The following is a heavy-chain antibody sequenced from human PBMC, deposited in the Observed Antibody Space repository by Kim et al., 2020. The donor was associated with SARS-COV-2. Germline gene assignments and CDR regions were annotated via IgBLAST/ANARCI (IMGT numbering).Heavy chain of an antibody. Sequence: GGSLRLSCAASGFTFSSDWMHWVRQAPGKGLVWVSRINGDGSSTNYADSVKGRFTISRDNAKNTLYLQMNSLRAEDTAVYYCARRRYTNYWYYFDYWGQGTLVTVSS. J-gene: IGHJ4*02. D-gene: IGHD2-2*02. CDR1: GFTFSSDW. CDR3: ARRRYTNYWYYFDY. V-gene: IGHV3-74*01. CDR2: INGDGSST.